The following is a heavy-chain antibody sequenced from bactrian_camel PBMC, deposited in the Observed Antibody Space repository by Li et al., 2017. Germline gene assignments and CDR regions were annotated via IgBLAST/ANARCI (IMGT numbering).Heavy chain of an antibody. CDR3: ANLSPPEEDTGGY. D-gene: IGHD5*01. V-gene: IGHV3S42*01. Sequence: VQLVESGGGLVQPGDSLRLSCLASGDTVSRYCMGWFRQVPGKEREGVGTLNKYGSARYPSSLEGRFTISKDTANNTLYLQLNSLNAEDTAIYYCANLSPPEEDTGGYWGQGTQVTVS. CDR2: LNKYGSA. CDR1: GDTVSRYC. J-gene: IGHJ4*01.